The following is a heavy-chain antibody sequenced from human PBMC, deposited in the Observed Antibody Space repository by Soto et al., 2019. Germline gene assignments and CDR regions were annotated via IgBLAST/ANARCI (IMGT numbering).Heavy chain of an antibody. Sequence: EVQLVESGGGLVKPGGSLRLSCAASGFTFSSYSMNWVRQAPGKGLEWVSSISSSSSYIYYADSVKGRFTISRDNSKNTLYLQMNSLRAEDTAVYYCAKSDLPPQDIVATGYYYYYGMDVWGQGTTVTVSS. D-gene: IGHD5-12*01. CDR2: ISSSSSYI. CDR3: AKSDLPPQDIVATGYYYYYGMDV. J-gene: IGHJ6*02. V-gene: IGHV3-21*01. CDR1: GFTFSSYS.